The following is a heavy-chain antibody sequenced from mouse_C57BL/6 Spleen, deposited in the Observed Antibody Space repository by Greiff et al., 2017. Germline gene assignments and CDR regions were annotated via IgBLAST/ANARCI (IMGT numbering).Heavy chain of an antibody. CDR3: ARSRTLYGRDWYWYFDV. V-gene: IGHV1-53*01. J-gene: IGHJ1*03. Sequence: QVQLKQSGTELVKPGASVKLSCKASGYTFTSYWMPWVKQRPGQGLEWIGNINPSNGGTNYNEKFKSKATLTVDTSSSTAYMQLSSLTSEDSAVYYCARSRTLYGRDWYWYFDVWGTGTTVTVSS. D-gene: IGHD1-1*01. CDR1: GYTFTSYW. CDR2: INPSNGGT.